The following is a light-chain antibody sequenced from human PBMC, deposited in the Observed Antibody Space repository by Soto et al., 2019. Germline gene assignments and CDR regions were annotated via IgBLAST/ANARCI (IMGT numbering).Light chain of an antibody. V-gene: IGLV2-11*01. CDR2: DVT. Sequence: QSALTQPRSVSGSPGQAVTISCTGTSSDVGGYDYVSWCQQHPGKAPKLLIYDVTRRPSGVPDRFSGSKSGNTASLTISGLQAEDEAEYYCCSYAGADTWMFGGGTKLTVL. J-gene: IGLJ3*02. CDR3: CSYAGADTWM. CDR1: SSDVGGYDY.